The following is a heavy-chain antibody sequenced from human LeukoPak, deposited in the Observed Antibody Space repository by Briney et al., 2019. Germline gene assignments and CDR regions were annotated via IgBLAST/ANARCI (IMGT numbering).Heavy chain of an antibody. Sequence: PSETLSLTCAVYGGSFSGYYWSWIRQPPGKGLEWIGEINHSGSTNYNPSLKSRVTISVDTSKNQFSLKLSSVTAADTAVYYCARAHPQRSWYHSLEVGPGNWFDPWGQGTLVTVSS. CDR2: INHSGST. D-gene: IGHD6-13*01. V-gene: IGHV4-34*01. J-gene: IGHJ5*02. CDR1: GGSFSGYY. CDR3: ARAHPQRSWYHSLEVGPGNWFDP.